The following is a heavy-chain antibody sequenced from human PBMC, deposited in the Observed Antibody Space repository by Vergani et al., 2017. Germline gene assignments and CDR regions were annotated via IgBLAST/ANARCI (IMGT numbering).Heavy chain of an antibody. J-gene: IGHJ4*02. V-gene: IGHV3-49*04. D-gene: IGHD1-14*01. Sequence: EVQLLESGGGLVQPGGSLRLSCAASGFTFSSYAMSWVRQAPGKGLEWVGFIRSKAYGGTTEYAASVKGRFTISRDDSKSIAYLQMNSLKTEDTAVYYCTATHITYGARNDYWGQGTLVTVSS. CDR3: TATHITYGARNDY. CDR1: GFTFSSYA. CDR2: IRSKAYGGTT.